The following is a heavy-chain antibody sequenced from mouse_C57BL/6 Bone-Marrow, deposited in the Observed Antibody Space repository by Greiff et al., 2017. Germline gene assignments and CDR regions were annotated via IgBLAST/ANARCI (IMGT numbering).Heavy chain of an antibody. V-gene: IGHV5-16*01. J-gene: IGHJ4*01. CDR2: STYDGSST. CDR3: AILRRYYYAMDD. Sequence: EVQGVESEGGLVQPGSSMKLSCTASGFTFSDYYMAWVRQVPEKSLEWVANSTYDGSSTYYLDSLKSRFIISRDNAKNILYLQMSSLKSEDTATYYCAILRRYYYAMDDWGQGTSVTVSS. CDR1: GFTFSDYY. D-gene: IGHD2-4*01.